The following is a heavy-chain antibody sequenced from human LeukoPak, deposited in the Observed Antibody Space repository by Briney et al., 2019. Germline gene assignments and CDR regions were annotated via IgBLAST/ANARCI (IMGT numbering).Heavy chain of an antibody. D-gene: IGHD3-10*01. J-gene: IGHJ4*02. CDR1: GGSISSGGYS. Sequence: PSETLSLTCAVSGGSISSGGYSWSWIRQPPGKGLEWIGYIYHSGGTSYNPSLKSRVTISLDRSKNQFSLKLSSVTAADTAVYYCASGPRYYGSGSYYNHRLRDYWGQGTLVTVSS. CDR3: ASGPRYYGSGSYYNHRLRDY. CDR2: IYHSGGT. V-gene: IGHV4-30-2*01.